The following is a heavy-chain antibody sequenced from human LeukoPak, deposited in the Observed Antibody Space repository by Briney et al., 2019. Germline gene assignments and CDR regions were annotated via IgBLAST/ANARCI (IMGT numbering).Heavy chain of an antibody. V-gene: IGHV1-24*01. Sequence: ASVKVSCKASGGTFSRYAISWVRQAPGKGLGWMGGFDPEDGKTIYAQKFQGRVTMTEDTSTDTAYMELSSLRSEDTAVYYCATYDAYYYDSSGYPLGYWGQGTLVTVSS. D-gene: IGHD3-22*01. CDR1: GGTFSRYA. CDR2: FDPEDGKT. J-gene: IGHJ4*02. CDR3: ATYDAYYYDSSGYPLGY.